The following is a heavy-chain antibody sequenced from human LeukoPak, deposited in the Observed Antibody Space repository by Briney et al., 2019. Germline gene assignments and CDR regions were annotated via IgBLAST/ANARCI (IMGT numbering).Heavy chain of an antibody. CDR1: AFTFSNYF. J-gene: IGHJ4*02. D-gene: IGHD6-19*01. Sequence: GGSLRLSCSASAFTFSNYFMSWVRQAPGKGLEWVAIIKQDGSEKYYVDSVKGRFTISRDNTKNSLYLQINRLRAEDKGVYYCARDQRGPSGWYEDYWGQGTLVTVSS. CDR3: ARDQRGPSGWYEDY. V-gene: IGHV3-7*01. CDR2: IKQDGSEK.